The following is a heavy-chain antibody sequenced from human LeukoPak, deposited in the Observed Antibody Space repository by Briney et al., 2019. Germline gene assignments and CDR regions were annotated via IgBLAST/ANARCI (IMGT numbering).Heavy chain of an antibody. CDR2: ISAYNGNT. Sequence: ASVKVSCKASGYTFTSYGISWVRQAPGQGLEWMGWISAYNGNTNYAQKFQGRVTITADESTSTAYMELSSLRSEDTAVYYCAREPPSGGDYLTGWFDPWGQGTLVTVSS. D-gene: IGHD4-17*01. J-gene: IGHJ5*02. V-gene: IGHV1-18*01. CDR3: AREPPSGGDYLTGWFDP. CDR1: GYTFTSYG.